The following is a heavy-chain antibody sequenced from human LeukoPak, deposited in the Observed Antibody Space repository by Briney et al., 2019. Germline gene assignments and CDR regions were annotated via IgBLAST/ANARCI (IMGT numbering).Heavy chain of an antibody. D-gene: IGHD4-17*01. CDR2: ISTNTGNP. CDR3: ARGYLDYGDYGYYFDY. CDR1: GYTFTSYA. Sequence: ASVKVSCKASGYTFTSYAMNWVRQAPGQGLEWMGWISTNTGNPTYAQGFTGRFAFSLDTSVSTAYLQISSLKAEDTAVYYCARGYLDYGDYGYYFDYWGQGTLVTVSS. V-gene: IGHV7-4-1*02. J-gene: IGHJ4*02.